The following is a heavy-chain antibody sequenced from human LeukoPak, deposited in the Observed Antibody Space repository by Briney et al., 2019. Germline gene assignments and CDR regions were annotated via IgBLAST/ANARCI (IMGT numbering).Heavy chain of an antibody. V-gene: IGHV4-39*02. Sequence: SETLSLTCSVSGGSISSSGYFWGWIRQPPGKGLEWIGSIYYSGSSYYNPSLKSRVTISVDTSKNHFSLELRSVTAADTAVFYCARLKGHSSSWYGYYFDYWGQGTLVTVSS. CDR3: ARLKGHSSSWYGYYFDY. CDR1: GGSISSSGYF. J-gene: IGHJ4*02. CDR2: IYYSGSS. D-gene: IGHD6-13*01.